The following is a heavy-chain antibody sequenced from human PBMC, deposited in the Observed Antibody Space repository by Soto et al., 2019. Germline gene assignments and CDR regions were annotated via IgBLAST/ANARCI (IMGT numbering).Heavy chain of an antibody. CDR2: IFYSGNT. CDR3: AREGGGYRFDY. D-gene: IGHD1-26*01. CDR1: RGANSAYY. J-gene: IGHJ4*02. Sequence: SSETLSLTCTVSRGANSAYYWSWIRQPPGKALEWIGYIFYSGNTKYNPFLKSRVSISVDPSKNQFSLKLSSVTVADTAFYYCAREGGGYRFDYWGQGILVTVSS. V-gene: IGHV4-59*01.